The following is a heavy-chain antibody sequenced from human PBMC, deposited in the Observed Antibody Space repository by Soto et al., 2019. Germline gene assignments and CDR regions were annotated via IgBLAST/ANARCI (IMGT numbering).Heavy chain of an antibody. CDR3: ARGGYTSGWFRF. V-gene: IGHV4-30-4*01. Sequence: QVQLQESGPGLVKPSQTLSLACTVSGAIVTSGENYWSWVRQAPGKGLEWIGYVYDSGITYYTPALKSRVTISRDTSKNQFSLSLSSVTAADTAIYYCARGGYTSGWFRFWGQGILVTVSS. D-gene: IGHD6-19*01. CDR2: VYDSGIT. CDR1: GAIVTSGENY. J-gene: IGHJ4*02.